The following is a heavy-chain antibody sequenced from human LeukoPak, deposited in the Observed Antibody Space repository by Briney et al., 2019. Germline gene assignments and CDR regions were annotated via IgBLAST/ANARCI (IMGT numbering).Heavy chain of an antibody. V-gene: IGHV3-66*01. CDR2: IYSGGTT. CDR3: ARDKYYDSSGFYYSDY. Sequence: GGSLRLSCAVSGFTVSTNYMSWVRQAPGNGLEWVSVIYSGGTTYYADSVKGRFTISRDNSKNTLYLQMNSLRAEDTAVYYCARDKYYDSSGFYYSDYWGQGILVTVSS. D-gene: IGHD3-22*01. CDR1: GFTVSTNY. J-gene: IGHJ4*02.